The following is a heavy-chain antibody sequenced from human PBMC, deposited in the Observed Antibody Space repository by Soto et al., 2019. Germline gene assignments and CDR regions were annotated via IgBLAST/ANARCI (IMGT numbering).Heavy chain of an antibody. CDR3: ARAATGSYHCAY. Sequence: QVPLVQSGPEVKKPGASVRVSCMTSGYAFTSYGVNWVRQAPGQGLEWMGWIAPHSGRTTYLPKFQGRVTITADAATNTAYMELGSLSSDDTGIYFCARAATGSYHCAYWGQGTVVTVSS. V-gene: IGHV1-18*04. CDR2: IAPHSGRT. CDR1: GYAFTSYG. J-gene: IGHJ4*02. D-gene: IGHD3-10*01.